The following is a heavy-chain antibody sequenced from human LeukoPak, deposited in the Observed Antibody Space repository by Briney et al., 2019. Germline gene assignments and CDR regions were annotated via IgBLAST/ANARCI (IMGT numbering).Heavy chain of an antibody. CDR3: ARAPTTAKGIDY. J-gene: IGHJ4*02. Sequence: MTSETLSLTCTVSGGSISSGGYYWSWIRQPPGKGLEWIGEINHSGSTNYNPSLKSRVTISVDRSKNQFSLKLSSVTAADTAVYYCARAPTTAKGIDYWGQGTLVTVSS. D-gene: IGHD4-11*01. CDR2: INHSGST. CDR1: GGSISSGGYY. V-gene: IGHV4-30-2*01.